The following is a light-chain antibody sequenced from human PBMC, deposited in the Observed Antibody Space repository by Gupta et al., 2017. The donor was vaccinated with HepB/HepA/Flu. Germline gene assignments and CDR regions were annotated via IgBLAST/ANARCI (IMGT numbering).Light chain of an antibody. CDR2: NVA. Sequence: EIVLTQSPGTLSLSPGERATLTCRGSQSVSSSNLGWYQQKPGQTPRLLIYNVASRATGIPDRSSGSGCGTDFTLTISRREPEDFAVYYCQQYGSSPCSFGQGTKLEIK. CDR3: QQYGSSPCS. V-gene: IGKV3-20*01. J-gene: IGKJ2*04. CDR1: QSVSSSN.